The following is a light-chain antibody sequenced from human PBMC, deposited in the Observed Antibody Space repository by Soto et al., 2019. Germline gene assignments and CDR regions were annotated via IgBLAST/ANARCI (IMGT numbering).Light chain of an antibody. V-gene: IGKV1-12*01. Sequence: DIQMTQSPSSVSASVGDRVTITCRASQDVSGWLAWYQQKPGKAPKLLIYAASTLQSGVPSRFSGSGSGTDLSLTISSLQPEDFATYYCQQADSFPPTFGPGTKVDIK. CDR1: QDVSGW. CDR3: QQADSFPPT. J-gene: IGKJ3*01. CDR2: AAS.